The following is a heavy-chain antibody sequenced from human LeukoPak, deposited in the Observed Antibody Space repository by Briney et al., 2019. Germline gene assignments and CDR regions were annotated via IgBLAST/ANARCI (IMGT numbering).Heavy chain of an antibody. J-gene: IGHJ4*02. D-gene: IGHD3-10*01. Sequence: ASVKVSCKASGYSFTKHDMNWVRQAPGQGLEWMGWINTNTGNPTYAQGFTGRFVFSLDTSVSTAYLQINSLKAEDTAVYYCARNNADGEGRFGDWGQGTLVTVSS. CDR1: GYSFTKHD. CDR2: INTNTGNP. CDR3: ARNNADGEGRFGD. V-gene: IGHV7-4-1*02.